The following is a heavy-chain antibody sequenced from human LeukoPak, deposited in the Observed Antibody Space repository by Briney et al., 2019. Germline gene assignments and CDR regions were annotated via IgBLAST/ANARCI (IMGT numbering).Heavy chain of an antibody. D-gene: IGHD3-9*01. J-gene: IGHJ6*03. CDR1: GGSISSSSYY. Sequence: SETLSLTCTVSGGSISSSSYYWGWIRQPPGKGLEWIGSIYYSGSTYYNPSLKSRVTISVDTSKNQFSLKLSSVTAADTAVYYCARTVKYYDILTGSKAENYYYYYMDVWGKGTTVTISS. V-gene: IGHV4-39*07. CDR2: IYYSGST. CDR3: ARTVKYYDILTGSKAENYYYYYMDV.